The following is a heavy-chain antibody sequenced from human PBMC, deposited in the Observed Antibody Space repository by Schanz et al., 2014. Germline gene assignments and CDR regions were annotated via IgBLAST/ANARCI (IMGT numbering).Heavy chain of an antibody. D-gene: IGHD4-17*01. Sequence: VQLVESGGGVVQRGGSLRLSCAASGFTFGDYYMTWVRQAPGKGLESVAKINPDGSGKYYVVSVEGRFTISRDNAKKSLDLHMNSLTAEDTAVYYCAKDPHKDYGGKPQALDIWGQGTMVTVSS. CDR1: GFTFGDYY. J-gene: IGHJ3*02. CDR3: AKDPHKDYGGKPQALDI. V-gene: IGHV3-7*01. CDR2: INPDGSGK.